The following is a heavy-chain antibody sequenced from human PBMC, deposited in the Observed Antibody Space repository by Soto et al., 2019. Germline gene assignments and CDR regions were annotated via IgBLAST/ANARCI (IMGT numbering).Heavy chain of an antibody. CDR3: ARGMAEEQIFYYFDY. Sequence: SETLSLTCAVYGGSFSGYYWIWIRQPPGKGLEWIGEVNQSGSTNYNPSLKNRVTISVDTSRSQFYLKLRSVTAADTAVYYCARGMAEEQIFYYFDYWGQGALVTVSS. D-gene: IGHD3-9*01. J-gene: IGHJ4*02. CDR1: GGSFSGYY. V-gene: IGHV4-34*01. CDR2: VNQSGST.